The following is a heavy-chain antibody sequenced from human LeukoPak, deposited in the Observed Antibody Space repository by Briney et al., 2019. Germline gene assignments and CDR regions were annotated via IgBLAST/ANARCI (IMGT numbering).Heavy chain of an antibody. CDR3: ASSLGPSGSYPPYYYYYMDV. CDR1: GYTFTSYG. V-gene: IGHV1-18*01. D-gene: IGHD1-26*01. Sequence: ASVKVSCKASGYTFTSYGTSWVRQAPGQGLEWMGWISAYNGNTNYAQKLQGRVTMTTDTSTSTAYMELRSLRSDDTAVYYCASSLGPSGSYPPYYYYYMDVWGKGTTVTVSS. J-gene: IGHJ6*03. CDR2: ISAYNGNT.